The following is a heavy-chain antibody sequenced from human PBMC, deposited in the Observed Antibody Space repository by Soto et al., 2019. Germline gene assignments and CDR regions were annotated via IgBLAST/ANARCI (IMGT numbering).Heavy chain of an antibody. CDR1: GFTFSTYS. V-gene: IGHV3-23*01. D-gene: IGHD4-17*01. Sequence: EVQLLESGGGLVQPGGSLRLSCAASGFTFSTYSMAWVRQAPGSGPEWVSGIIQDGTTHYADSVKGRFTISRDNSRSSVYLQMITLRGEDTAVYYCAQDMRPDGVWDFDYWGQRTLVTVSS. J-gene: IGHJ4*02. CDR2: IIQDGTT. CDR3: AQDMRPDGVWDFDY.